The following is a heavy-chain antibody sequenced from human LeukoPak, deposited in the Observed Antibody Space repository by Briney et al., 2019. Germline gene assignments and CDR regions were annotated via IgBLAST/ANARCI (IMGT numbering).Heavy chain of an antibody. J-gene: IGHJ5*02. Sequence: ASVKVSCKASGYTFTSYDINWVRQATGQGLEWMGWMNPNSGNTGYAQKFQGRVTITRNTSISTAYMELSSLRSEDTAVYYCARGRPDNFGFDPRGQGTLVTVSS. V-gene: IGHV1-8*03. CDR1: GYTFTSYD. CDR2: MNPNSGNT. D-gene: IGHD5-24*01. CDR3: ARGRPDNFGFDP.